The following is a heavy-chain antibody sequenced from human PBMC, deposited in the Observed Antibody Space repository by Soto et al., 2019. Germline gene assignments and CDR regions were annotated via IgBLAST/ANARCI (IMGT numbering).Heavy chain of an antibody. J-gene: IGHJ6*02. D-gene: IGHD2-21*01. CDR2: IRNKVNSYTT. Sequence: EVQLVESGGGLVQPGGSLRLSCAASGFTSSDHYMDWVRQATGKGLEWVGRIRNKVNSYTTEYAASVKGRFTVSRDDSKNSVYLQMNSLNTEDTAVYYCARHIPYHGKDVWGQGTTVTVSS. CDR1: GFTSSDHY. V-gene: IGHV3-72*01. CDR3: ARHIPYHGKDV.